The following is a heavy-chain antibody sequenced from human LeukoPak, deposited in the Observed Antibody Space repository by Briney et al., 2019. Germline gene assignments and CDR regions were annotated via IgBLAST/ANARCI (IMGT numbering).Heavy chain of an antibody. J-gene: IGHJ6*02. Sequence: PGGSLRLSCAASGFTFSSYAMHWVRQAPGKGLEWVAVISYDGSNKYYADSVKGRFTISRDSSKNTLYLQMNSLRAEDTAVYYCARSMEYSSSWYPTQGPYYYYGMDVWGQGTTVTVSS. CDR1: GFTFSSYA. CDR2: ISYDGSNK. V-gene: IGHV3-30-3*01. D-gene: IGHD6-13*01. CDR3: ARSMEYSSSWYPTQGPYYYYGMDV.